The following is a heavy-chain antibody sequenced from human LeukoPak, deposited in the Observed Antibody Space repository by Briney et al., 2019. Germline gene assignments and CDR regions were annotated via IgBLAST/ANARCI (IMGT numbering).Heavy chain of an antibody. V-gene: IGHV4-4*07. CDR2: IYTNGII. CDR3: ARDGSYDNSFDS. D-gene: IGHD3-22*01. J-gene: IGHJ5*01. Sequence: SETLSLTCTVSGGSISRDYWSWIRQPAGKGLEWIGRIYTNGIIHYNPSLKSRVTMSVDTSKNQFSLKLSSVTAADTAVYYCARDGSYDNSFDSWGQGTLVTVSS. CDR1: GGSISRDY.